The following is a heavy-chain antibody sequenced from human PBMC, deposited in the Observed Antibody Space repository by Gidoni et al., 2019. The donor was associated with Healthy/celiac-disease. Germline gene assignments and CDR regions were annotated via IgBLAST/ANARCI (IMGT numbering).Heavy chain of an antibody. D-gene: IGHD6-13*01. CDR1: GYSFTSYW. CDR2: IDPSDSYT. V-gene: IGHV5-10-1*03. Sequence: EVQLVQSGAEVKKPAASLRISCTGSGYSFTSYWISWVRQMPGKGLEWMGRIDPSDSYTNYSPSFQGHVTISADKSISTAYLQWSSLKASDTAMYYCARRRSRSNAFDIWGQGTMVTVSS. CDR3: ARRRSRSNAFDI. J-gene: IGHJ3*02.